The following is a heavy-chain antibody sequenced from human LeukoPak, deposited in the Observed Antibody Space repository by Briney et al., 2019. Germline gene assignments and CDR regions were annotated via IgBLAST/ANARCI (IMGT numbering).Heavy chain of an antibody. Sequence: GGSLRLSCAASGFTFSSYGFHWVRQAPGKGLEWVTFIRYDGSNKYYTDSVKGRFTISRDNSKYMLYLQMTSLRLEDTALYYCAKDLSPAADGTYFDFWGQGTLVTVSS. J-gene: IGHJ4*02. CDR3: AKDLSPAADGTYFDF. D-gene: IGHD6-13*01. CDR1: GFTFSSYG. CDR2: IRYDGSNK. V-gene: IGHV3-30*02.